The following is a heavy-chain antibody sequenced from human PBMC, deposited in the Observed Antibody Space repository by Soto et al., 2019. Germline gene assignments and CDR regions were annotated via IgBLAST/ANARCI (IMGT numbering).Heavy chain of an antibody. CDR2: IFHGGST. CDR1: GAPITWGDYS. Sequence: SETLSLTCAIPGAPITWGDYSWNWIRQPPGKGLEWIGYIFHGGSTYYNPSLRSRVTISVDRSRTQFSLKMSSVTAADTAVYYCARGRVVVPAAVMFNCLDPWGQGALVTVSS. CDR3: ARGRVVVPAAVMFNCLDP. D-gene: IGHD2-2*01. V-gene: IGHV4-30-2*01. J-gene: IGHJ5*02.